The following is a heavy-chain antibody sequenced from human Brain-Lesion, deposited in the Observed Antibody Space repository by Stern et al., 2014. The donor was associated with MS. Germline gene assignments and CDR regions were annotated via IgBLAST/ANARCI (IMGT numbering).Heavy chain of an antibody. CDR3: AGEEDIRYCSGGSCTGNWFDP. CDR1: GGSVSSTSYA. J-gene: IGHJ5*02. Sequence: VQLVESGPGLVKPSETLSLTCTVAGGSVSSTSYAWAWIRQPPGEGLEWIGAIYYSGNPYYSPSLKNRLPISLDKAPHQFSLQLSSGTAADTAVYYCAGEEDIRYCSGGSCTGNWFDPWGQGTLVTVSS. V-gene: IGHV4-39*01. D-gene: IGHD2-15*01. CDR2: IYYSGNP.